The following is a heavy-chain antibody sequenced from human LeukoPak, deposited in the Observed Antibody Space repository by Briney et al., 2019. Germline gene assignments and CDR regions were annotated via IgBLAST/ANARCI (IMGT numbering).Heavy chain of an antibody. Sequence: PGGSLRLSCAASGFTFSSYEMNWVRQAPGKGLEWVSYISSSGSTIYYADSVKGRFTISRDNAKNSLYLQMNSLRAEDTAVYYCARADGGSYRSLGPSDAFDIWGQGTMVTVSS. CDR1: GFTFSSYE. CDR3: ARADGGSYRSLGPSDAFDI. D-gene: IGHD1-26*01. J-gene: IGHJ3*02. V-gene: IGHV3-48*03. CDR2: ISSSGSTI.